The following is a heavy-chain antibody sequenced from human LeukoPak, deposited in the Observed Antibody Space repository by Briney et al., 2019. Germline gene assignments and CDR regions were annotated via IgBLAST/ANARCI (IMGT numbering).Heavy chain of an antibody. CDR3: ARAPGYGAAYYFDY. CDR2: INPDSGGT. D-gene: IGHD1-1*01. Sequence: ASVKVSCKASGYTFTGYYIHWVRQAPGQGLEWMGWINPDSGGTNYAQKFQGRVTMTRDTSISTAYMELSRLRSDDTAVYYCARAPGYGAAYYFDYWGQGTLVTVSS. CDR1: GYTFTGYY. V-gene: IGHV1-2*02. J-gene: IGHJ4*02.